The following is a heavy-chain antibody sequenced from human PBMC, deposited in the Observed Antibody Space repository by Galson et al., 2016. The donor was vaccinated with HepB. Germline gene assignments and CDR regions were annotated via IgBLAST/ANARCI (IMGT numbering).Heavy chain of an antibody. J-gene: IGHJ4*02. CDR2: MYLSGST. CDR3: AGGTNLPPDY. CDR1: GGSISPYY. D-gene: IGHD4-23*01. Sequence: SETLSLTCSVSGGSISPYYWSWIRQPPGKGLEWIGEMYLSGSTHHNPSLKSRVTISIDKSKNQFSLKLSSVTAADTAVYYCAGGTNLPPDYWGQGTLVTVSS. V-gene: IGHV4-59*12.